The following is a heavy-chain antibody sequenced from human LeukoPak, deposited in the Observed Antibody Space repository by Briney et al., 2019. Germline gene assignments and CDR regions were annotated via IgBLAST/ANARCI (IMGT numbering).Heavy chain of an antibody. CDR3: AKDYGSGSYFHDAFDI. V-gene: IGHV3-30*18. CDR2: ISYDGSNK. CDR1: GFTFNSYG. Sequence: PGRPLRLSCAASGFTFNSYGMPWVRQAPGKGLEWVEVISYDGSNKHYADSVKGRFSISRDNSKNTLYLQMNSLRAEDTAVYYCAKDYGSGSYFHDAFDIWGQGTMVTVSS. D-gene: IGHD3-10*01. J-gene: IGHJ3*02.